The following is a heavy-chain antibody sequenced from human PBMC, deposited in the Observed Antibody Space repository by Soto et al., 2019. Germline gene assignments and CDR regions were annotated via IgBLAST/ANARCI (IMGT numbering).Heavy chain of an antibody. V-gene: IGHV1-2*04. D-gene: IGHD4-4*01. CDR3: ARGDYSNYGYYYYYMDV. CDR2: INPNSGST. CDR1: GYSFTGHY. J-gene: IGHJ6*03. Sequence: ASVKVSCKASGYSFTGHYMHWVRQAPGQGLEWMGWINPNSGSTNYAQKFQGWVTMTRDTSISTVYMELSRLISDDTAVYYCARGDYSNYGYYYYYMDVWGQGTTVTVSS.